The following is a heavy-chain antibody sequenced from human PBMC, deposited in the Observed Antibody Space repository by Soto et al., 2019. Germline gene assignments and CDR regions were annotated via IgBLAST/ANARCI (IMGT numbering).Heavy chain of an antibody. CDR3: AYSSTAFGY. CDR2: ISGSGGST. J-gene: IGHJ4*02. V-gene: IGHV3-23*01. CDR1: GFTFSSYA. Sequence: EVQLLESGGGLVQPGGSLRLSCAASGFTFSSYAMSWVRQAPGKGLEWVSAISGSGGSTYYADSVKGRFTISKAISKTQLSLSMTSLRAEDTSVYYCAYSSTAFGYWGEGTLVPVSS. D-gene: IGHD6-13*01.